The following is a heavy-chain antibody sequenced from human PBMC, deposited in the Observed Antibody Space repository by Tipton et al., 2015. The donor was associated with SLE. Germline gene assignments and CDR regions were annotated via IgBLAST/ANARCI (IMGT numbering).Heavy chain of an antibody. V-gene: IGHV3-30*02. J-gene: IGHJ4*02. Sequence: SLRLSCAASGFTYSGYALHWVRQAPGKGLEWVAFIRGDGSNKDYADSVKGRFTISRDNSKNTLYLQMNRLRVEDTAVYYCAGGTGACFDHWGQGTLVTVSS. CDR1: GFTYSGYA. CDR2: IRGDGSNK. CDR3: AGGTGACFDH. D-gene: IGHD3-16*01.